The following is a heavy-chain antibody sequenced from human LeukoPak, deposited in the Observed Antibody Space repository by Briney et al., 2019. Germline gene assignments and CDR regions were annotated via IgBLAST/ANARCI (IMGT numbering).Heavy chain of an antibody. CDR3: ATTSEGPPGFY. CDR2: ISANNGNP. CDR1: GYTFTIYA. Sequence: ASVKVSCKTSGYTFTIYAITWVRQAPGQGLEWTGWISANNGNPNYAPKFQGRVTMTTDTSTSTAYMELRSLKSADAAMYYCATTSEGPPGFYWGQGTLVIVSS. J-gene: IGHJ4*02. D-gene: IGHD1-26*01. V-gene: IGHV1-18*04.